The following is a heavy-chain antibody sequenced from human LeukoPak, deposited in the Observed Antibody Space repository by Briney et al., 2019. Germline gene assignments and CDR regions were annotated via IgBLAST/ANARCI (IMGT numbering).Heavy chain of an antibody. CDR1: GYSFTSYW. V-gene: IGHV5-51*01. Sequence: RGESLKISCKGSGYSFTSYWIGWVRQMPGKGLEWMGIIYPGDSDTRYSPSLQGQVTISADKSISTAYLQWSSLKASDTAMYYCALPGIAAAGTRAFDIWGQGTMVTVSS. D-gene: IGHD6-13*01. CDR2: IYPGDSDT. CDR3: ALPGIAAAGTRAFDI. J-gene: IGHJ3*02.